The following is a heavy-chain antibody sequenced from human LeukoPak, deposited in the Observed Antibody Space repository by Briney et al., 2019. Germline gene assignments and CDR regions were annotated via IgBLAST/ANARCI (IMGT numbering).Heavy chain of an antibody. D-gene: IGHD3-9*01. Sequence: GGSLRLSCAASGFTFSISAMNWVRQAPGKGLEWVSCISSSSDYIYYADSVKGRFTISRDNAKNSLFLQMNSLRAEDTAVYFCARGFSGAKYGYDIFDFWGQGTMVTVSS. J-gene: IGHJ3*01. CDR2: ISSSSDYI. CDR1: GFTFSISA. V-gene: IGHV3-21*01. CDR3: ARGFSGAKYGYDIFDF.